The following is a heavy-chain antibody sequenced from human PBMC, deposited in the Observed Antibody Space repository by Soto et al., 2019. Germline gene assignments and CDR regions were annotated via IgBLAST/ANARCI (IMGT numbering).Heavy chain of an antibody. Sequence: QLVQSRAEVKKPGSSVKVSCKASGGDFNSYTISWMRQAPGQGPEWMGTIIPILDVAKNAQKFQGRVTXTADKSTSTVYMELRSLRSDDTAIYYCAQLWFGELWHGMDVWGQGTTVTVSS. V-gene: IGHV1-69*02. J-gene: IGHJ6*02. CDR1: GGDFNSYT. CDR2: IIPILDVA. D-gene: IGHD3-10*01. CDR3: AQLWFGELWHGMDV.